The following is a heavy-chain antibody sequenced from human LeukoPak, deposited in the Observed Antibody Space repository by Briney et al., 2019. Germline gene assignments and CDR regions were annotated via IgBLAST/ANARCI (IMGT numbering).Heavy chain of an antibody. V-gene: IGHV3-30*04. CDR3: ARDDGFYDILTGTLYYYYGMDV. Sequence: GVLRLSCAASGFTFSSYAMHWVRQAPGKGLEWVAVISYDGSNKYYADSVKGRFTISRDNAKNSLYLQMNSLRAEDTAAYYCARDDGFYDILTGTLYYYYGMDVWGKGTTVTVSS. CDR1: GFTFSSYA. CDR2: ISYDGSNK. D-gene: IGHD3-9*01. J-gene: IGHJ6*04.